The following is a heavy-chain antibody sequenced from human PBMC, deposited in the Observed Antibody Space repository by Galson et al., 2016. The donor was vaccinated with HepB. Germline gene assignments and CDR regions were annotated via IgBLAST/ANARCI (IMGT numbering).Heavy chain of an antibody. CDR1: GFTFSTYA. CDR3: ARKGGIYSPWGY. D-gene: IGHD3-10*01. CDR2: ISSSSSTI. V-gene: IGHV3-48*01. J-gene: IGHJ4*02. Sequence: SLRLPRAASGFTFSTYAMSWVRQAPGKGLEWVSYISSSSSTIYYADSVKGRFTLSRDNAKNSLYLQMNSLRAEDTDVYYCARKGGIYSPWGYWGQGTLVTVSS.